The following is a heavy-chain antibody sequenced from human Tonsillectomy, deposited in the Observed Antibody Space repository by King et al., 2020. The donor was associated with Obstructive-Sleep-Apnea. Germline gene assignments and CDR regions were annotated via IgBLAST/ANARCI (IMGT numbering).Heavy chain of an antibody. J-gene: IGHJ5*02. Sequence: QLQESGPGLVKPSETLSLTCTVSGGSISSYYWSWIRQPPGKGLEWIGYIYYSGSTNYNPSLKSRVTISVDTSKNQFSLKLSSVTAADTAVYYCARVLLFPDLILSKFDPWGQGTLVTVSS. D-gene: IGHD2-8*01. CDR1: GGSISSYY. CDR3: ARVLLFPDLILSKFDP. CDR2: IYYSGST. V-gene: IGHV4-59*01.